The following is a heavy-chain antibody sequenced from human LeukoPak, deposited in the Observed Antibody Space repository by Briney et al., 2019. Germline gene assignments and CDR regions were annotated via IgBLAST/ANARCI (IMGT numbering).Heavy chain of an antibody. V-gene: IGHV3-23*01. J-gene: IGHJ4*02. CDR1: GFTFSNYA. D-gene: IGHD6-13*01. Sequence: GGSLRLSCAASGFTFSNYAMNWVRQAPGKGLEWVSSISGSGDSTYYADSVKGRFTISRDNSKNTLYLQMNSLRAEDTAVYYCARPRTYSSSWSPFDYWGQGTLVTVSS. CDR3: ARPRTYSSSWSPFDY. CDR2: ISGSGDST.